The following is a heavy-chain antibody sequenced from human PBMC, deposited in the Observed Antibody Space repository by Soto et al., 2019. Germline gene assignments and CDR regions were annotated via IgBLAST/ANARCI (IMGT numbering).Heavy chain of an antibody. D-gene: IGHD3-16*01. CDR2: IYYIGST. J-gene: IGHJ2*01. Sequence: QVQLQESGPGLVKPSETLSLTCTVSGGSISSYYWSCIRHPPGKGLECIGYIYYIGSTNYNPYHKRRVTIPVDTSKNQFSLKLSSVTAADTAVYYCARGQHQQVRLGCYFDLWGRVTLGSVYS. CDR1: GGSISSYY. CDR3: ARGQHQQVRLGCYFDL. V-gene: IGHV4-59*01.